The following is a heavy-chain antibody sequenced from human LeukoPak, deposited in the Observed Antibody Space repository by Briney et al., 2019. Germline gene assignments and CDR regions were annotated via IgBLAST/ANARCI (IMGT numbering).Heavy chain of an antibody. CDR3: ARELYDSSGYRIKYFDY. J-gene: IGHJ4*02. Sequence: PGGSLRLSCAASGFTVSSNYMSWVRQAPGKGLEWVSVIYSGGSTYYADSVKGRFTISRDNSKNTLYLQMNSLRAEDTAVYYCARELYDSSGYRIKYFDYWGQGTLVTVSS. CDR1: GFTVSSNY. CDR2: IYSGGST. D-gene: IGHD3-22*01. V-gene: IGHV3-53*01.